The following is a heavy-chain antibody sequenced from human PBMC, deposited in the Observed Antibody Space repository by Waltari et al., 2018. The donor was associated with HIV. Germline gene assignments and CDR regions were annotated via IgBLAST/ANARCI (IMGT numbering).Heavy chain of an antibody. V-gene: IGHV4-39*01. Sequence: QLQLQESGPGLVKPSETLSLTCTVSGGSISSSSYYWGWIRQPPGKGLEWIGSIYYSGSTYYNPSLKSRVTISVDTSKNQFSLKLSSVTAADTAVYYCARHFIILGFDYWGQGTLFTVSS. CDR1: GGSISSSSYY. CDR3: ARHFIILGFDY. D-gene: IGHD3-10*01. J-gene: IGHJ4*02. CDR2: IYYSGST.